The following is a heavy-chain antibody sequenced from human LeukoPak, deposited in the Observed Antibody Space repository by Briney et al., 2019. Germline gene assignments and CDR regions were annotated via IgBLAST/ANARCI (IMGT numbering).Heavy chain of an antibody. D-gene: IGHD4-17*01. V-gene: IGHV3-30*18. CDR2: ISYDGSNK. Sequence: GGSLRLSCAASGFTFSSYGMHWVRQAPGKGLEWVSFISYDGSNKYYADSVKGRFTISRDTSKNTLYLQMDSLRAEDTAVYYCAKVSSSTVTTYFQHWGQGTLVTVSS. CDR3: AKVSSSTVTTYFQH. CDR1: GFTFSSYG. J-gene: IGHJ1*01.